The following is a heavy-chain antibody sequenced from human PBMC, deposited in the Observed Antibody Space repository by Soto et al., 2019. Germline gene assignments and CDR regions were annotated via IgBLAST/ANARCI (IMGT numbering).Heavy chain of an antibody. J-gene: IGHJ5*02. CDR2: IYSGGST. Sequence: GGSLRLSCAASGFTVSSNYMSWVRQAPGKGLEWVSVIYSGGSTYYADSVKGRFTISRHNSKNTLYLQMNSLRAEDTAVYYCAADSSGYYNWFDPWGQGTLVTVSS. CDR3: AADSSGYYNWFDP. V-gene: IGHV3-53*04. D-gene: IGHD3-22*01. CDR1: GFTVSSNY.